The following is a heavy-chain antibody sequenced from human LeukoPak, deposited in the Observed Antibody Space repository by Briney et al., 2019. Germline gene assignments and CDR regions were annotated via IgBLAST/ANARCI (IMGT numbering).Heavy chain of an antibody. V-gene: IGHV3-30*18. Sequence: GGSLRLSCAASGITFSRCGMHWVRQAPGKGLEWVAVISDDGSNKYYADSVKGRFTISRDNSKDTLYLQMNSLRDEDTAVYYCAKDRSTYYYNFYGMDVWGQGTTVTVSS. CDR2: ISDDGSNK. CDR3: AKDRSTYYYNFYGMDV. CDR1: GITFSRCG. J-gene: IGHJ6*02.